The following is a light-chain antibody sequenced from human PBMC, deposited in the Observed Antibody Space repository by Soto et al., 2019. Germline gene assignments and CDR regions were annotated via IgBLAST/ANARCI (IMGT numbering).Light chain of an antibody. V-gene: IGKV1-8*01. CDR1: QGISSY. CDR2: AAS. CDR3: QQYYSYPLT. Sequence: AIRMTQSPSSFPTSTGDRVTITCRASQGISSYLAWYQQKPGKAPKLMIYAASTLQSGVPSRFSGSGSGTDFTRTISCLQSEDFATYYCQQYYSYPLTFGEGTKGQIK. J-gene: IGKJ4*01.